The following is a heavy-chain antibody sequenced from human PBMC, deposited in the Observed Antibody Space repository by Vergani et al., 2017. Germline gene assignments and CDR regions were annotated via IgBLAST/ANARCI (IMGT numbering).Heavy chain of an antibody. CDR2: IIPIFGTA. CDR1: GGTFSSYA. V-gene: IGHV1-69*06. D-gene: IGHD5-12*01. Sequence: QVQLVQSGAEVKKPGSSVKVSCKASGGTFSSYAISWVRQAPGQGLEWMGGIIPIFGTANYAQKFQGRVTITADKSTSTAYMELSSLRSEDTAVYYCATKTRGYSGYDLPLNYYYYGMDVWGQGTTVTVSS. CDR3: ATKTRGYSGYDLPLNYYYYGMDV. J-gene: IGHJ6*02.